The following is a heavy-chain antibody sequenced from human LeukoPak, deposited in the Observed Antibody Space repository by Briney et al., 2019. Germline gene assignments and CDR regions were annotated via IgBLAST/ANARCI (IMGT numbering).Heavy chain of an antibody. D-gene: IGHD4-17*01. CDR3: TSTVDCGDYGYFDY. CDR2: IKSKTDGGTT. V-gene: IGHV3-15*01. CDR1: GFTFSNAW. Sequence: GGSLRLSCAASGFTFSNAWMSWVRQAPGKGLEWVGRIKSKTDGGTTDYAAPVKGRFTISRDDSKNTLYLQMNSLKTEDTAVYYCTSTVDCGDYGYFDYWGQGTLVTVSS. J-gene: IGHJ4*02.